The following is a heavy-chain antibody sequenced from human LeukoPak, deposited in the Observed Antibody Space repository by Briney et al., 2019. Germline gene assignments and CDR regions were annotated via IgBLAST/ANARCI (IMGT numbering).Heavy chain of an antibody. V-gene: IGHV4-38-2*01. CDR1: GYSLTGGYY. CDR2: LYHSGST. Sequence: SETLSLTCAVSGYSLTGGYYWGWIRQPPGKGLEWIGNLYHSGSTYYNPSLKSRVTILVDTSKNQFSLSLNSVTAADTAVYYCASTYRVGSTGFDPWGQGTPVTVSS. CDR3: ASTYRVGSTGFDP. J-gene: IGHJ5*02. D-gene: IGHD1-26*01.